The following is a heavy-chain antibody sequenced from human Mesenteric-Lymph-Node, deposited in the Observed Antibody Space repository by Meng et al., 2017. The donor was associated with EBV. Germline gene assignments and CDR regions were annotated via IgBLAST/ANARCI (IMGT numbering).Heavy chain of an antibody. V-gene: IGHV4-30-4*01. CDR1: GGSISSGGYY. CDR2: MYSSGST. Sequence: QVQLQESGPGLVRPSQTLSLTCAVSGGSISSGGYYWTWIRQPPGKGLEWIGYMYSSGSTYYTPSLESRFAMSLDTYKNQFSLRLTSVTAADTALYYCARGAYEGSGSKFADWGQGTLVTVSS. CDR3: ARGAYEGSGSKFAD. J-gene: IGHJ4*02. D-gene: IGHD3-10*01.